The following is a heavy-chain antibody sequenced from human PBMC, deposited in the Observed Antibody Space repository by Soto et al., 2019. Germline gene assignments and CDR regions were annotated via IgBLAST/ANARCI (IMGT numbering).Heavy chain of an antibody. CDR1: GGSFSGYY. D-gene: IGHD3-9*01. V-gene: IGHV4-34*01. J-gene: IGHJ4*02. CDR3: AGNFDILTGYYGL. CDR2: INHSGST. Sequence: SETPSLTCAVYGGSFSGYYWSWIRQPPGKGLEWIGEINHSGSTNYNPSLKSRVTISVDTSKNQFSLKLSSVTAADTAVYYCAGNFDILTGYYGLWGQGTLVTVSS.